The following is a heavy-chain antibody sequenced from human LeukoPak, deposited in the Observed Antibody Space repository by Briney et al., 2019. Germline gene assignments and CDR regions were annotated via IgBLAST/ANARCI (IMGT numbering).Heavy chain of an antibody. Sequence: SETLSLTCTVSGGSISSGGYYWSWIRQHPGKGLEWIGYIYYSGSTYYNPSLKSRVTISVDTSKNQFSLKLSSVTAADTAVYYCARAGSSSGAYYYYMDVWGKGTTVTVSS. CDR1: GGSISSGGYY. D-gene: IGHD6-6*01. CDR3: ARAGSSSGAYYYYMDV. CDR2: IYYSGST. J-gene: IGHJ6*03. V-gene: IGHV4-31*03.